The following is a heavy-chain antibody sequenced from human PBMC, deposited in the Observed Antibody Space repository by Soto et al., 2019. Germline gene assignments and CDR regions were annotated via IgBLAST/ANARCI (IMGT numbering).Heavy chain of an antibody. Sequence: ASVKVSCKASGYTFTSYGISCVRQAPGQGLEWMGGIIPIFGTANYAQKFQGRVTITADESTSTAYMELSSLRSEDTAVYYCARNDFWSGQTYYYYYGMDVWGQGTTVTVSS. V-gene: IGHV1-69*13. CDR2: IIPIFGTA. CDR1: GYTFTSYG. J-gene: IGHJ6*02. D-gene: IGHD3-3*01. CDR3: ARNDFWSGQTYYYYYGMDV.